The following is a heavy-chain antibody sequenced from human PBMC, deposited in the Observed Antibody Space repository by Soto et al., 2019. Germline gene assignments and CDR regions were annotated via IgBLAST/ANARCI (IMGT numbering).Heavy chain of an antibody. CDR2: INPNSGGT. J-gene: IGHJ6*02. D-gene: IGHD3-22*01. CDR1: GYTFTGYY. Sequence: ASVKVSCKASGYTFTGYYMHWVRQAPGQGLEWMGWINPNSGGTNYAQKFQGRVTMTRDTSISTAYMELSSLRSEDTAVYYCAAGSTNYYDSSGYFSGMDVWGQGTTVTVSS. CDR3: AAGSTNYYDSSGYFSGMDV. V-gene: IGHV1-2*02.